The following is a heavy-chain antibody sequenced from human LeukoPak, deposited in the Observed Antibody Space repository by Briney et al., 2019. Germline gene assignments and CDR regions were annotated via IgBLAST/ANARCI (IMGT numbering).Heavy chain of an antibody. CDR1: GFTFSSYW. D-gene: IGHD3-3*01. J-gene: IGHJ4*02. V-gene: IGHV3-74*01. CDR2: INSDGSST. CDR3: ARVERKYYDFWSGTLGG. Sequence: PGGSLRLSCAASGFTFSSYWMHWVHQAPGKGLVWVSRINSDGSSTSYADSVKGRFTVSRDNAKNTLYLQMNSLRAEDTAVYYCARVERKYYDFWSGTLGGWGQGTLVTVSS.